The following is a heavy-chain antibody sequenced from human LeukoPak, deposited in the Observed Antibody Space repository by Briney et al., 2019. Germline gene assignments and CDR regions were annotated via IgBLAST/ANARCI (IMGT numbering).Heavy chain of an antibody. J-gene: IGHJ4*02. CDR1: GYTFTSYL. D-gene: IGHD3-3*01. CDR3: ARDTAILRFLEWLSPFFDY. V-gene: IGHV1-18*01. CDR2: INAYNGNT. Sequence: ASVKVSCKASGYTFTSYLISWVRQAPGQGLEWMGWINAYNGNTNYAQKLQGRVTMTTDTSTSTAYMELRSLRSDDTAVYYCARDTAILRFLEWLSPFFDYWGQGTLVTVSS.